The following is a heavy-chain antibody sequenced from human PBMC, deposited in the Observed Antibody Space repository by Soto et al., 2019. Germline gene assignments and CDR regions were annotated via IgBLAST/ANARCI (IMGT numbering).Heavy chain of an antibody. CDR1: GFSLSTSGMC. J-gene: IGHJ6*02. Sequence: SGPTLVNPTQTLTLTCTFSGFSLSTSGMCVSWIRQPPGKALEWLALIDWDDDKYYSTSLKTRLTISKDTSKNQVVLTMTNMDPVDTATYYCARIRIGSSYYYGMDVWGQGTTVTVSS. CDR3: ARIRIGSSYYYGMDV. CDR2: IDWDDDK. D-gene: IGHD6-13*01. V-gene: IGHV2-70*01.